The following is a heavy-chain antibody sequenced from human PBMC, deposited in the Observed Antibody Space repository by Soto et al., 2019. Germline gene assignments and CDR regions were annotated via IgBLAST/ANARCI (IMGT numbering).Heavy chain of an antibody. Sequence: GGSLRLSCAASRVSLSTNTMHWVRQVPGKGLEWVASISNDGRRKYYADFVKGRFTISRDTANNILYLEMNSLRAEDTSLYYCARVATAMTYDFWGQGTQVTVSS. V-gene: IGHV3-30*04. CDR3: ARVATAMTYDF. J-gene: IGHJ4*02. CDR2: ISNDGRRK. CDR1: RVSLSTNT. D-gene: IGHD2-21*02.